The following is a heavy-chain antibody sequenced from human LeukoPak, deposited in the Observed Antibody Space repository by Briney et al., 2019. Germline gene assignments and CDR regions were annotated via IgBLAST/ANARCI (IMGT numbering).Heavy chain of an antibody. J-gene: IGHJ4*02. CDR2: IYYSGST. Sequence: PSETLSLTCTVSGGSISSSIYYWGWIRQPPGMGLEYIGNIYYSGSTYYNPSLKSRVTISVDTSKNQFSLKLSSVTAADTAVYYCARLGEKIAAPPGYWGQGTLVTVSS. CDR3: ARLGEKIAAPPGY. V-gene: IGHV4-39*01. CDR1: GGSISSSIYY. D-gene: IGHD6-6*01.